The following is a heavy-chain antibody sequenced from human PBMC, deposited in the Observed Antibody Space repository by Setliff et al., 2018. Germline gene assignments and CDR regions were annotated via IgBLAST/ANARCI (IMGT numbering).Heavy chain of an antibody. V-gene: IGHV4-39*01. J-gene: IGHJ6*03. Sequence: SETLSLTCTVSDVSISSSSFYWAWIRQPPGKGLEWIGSIYYSGSTYYNPSLTSRVTISVDTSNNQFSLKLSSVTAADTAVYYCARHLSSGSYYGGAYYYMDVWGKGTTVTVSS. CDR3: ARHLSSGSYYGGAYYYMDV. D-gene: IGHD1-26*01. CDR2: IYYSGST. CDR1: DVSISSSSFY.